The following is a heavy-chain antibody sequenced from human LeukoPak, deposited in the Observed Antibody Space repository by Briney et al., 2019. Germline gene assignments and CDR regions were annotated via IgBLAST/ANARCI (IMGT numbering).Heavy chain of an antibody. J-gene: IGHJ4*02. CDR2: ISSSSSYI. CDR1: GFTFSTYT. CDR3: ARDTNGVWGSASTLDY. D-gene: IGHD2-8*01. Sequence: PGGSLRLSCAASGFTFSTYTMNWVRQSPGKGLEWVSSISSSSSYIYYADSVKGRFTISRDNAKNSLFLQMNSLRAEDTAVYFCARDTNGVWGSASTLDYWGQGTLVTVSS. V-gene: IGHV3-21*01.